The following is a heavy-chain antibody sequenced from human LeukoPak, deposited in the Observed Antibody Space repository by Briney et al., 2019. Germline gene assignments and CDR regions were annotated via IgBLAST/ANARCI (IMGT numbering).Heavy chain of an antibody. CDR1: GYTFTSYY. D-gene: IGHD3-3*01. V-gene: IGHV1-46*01. Sequence: GASVKVSCKASGYTFTSYYMHWVRQAPGQGLGWMGIINPSGGSTSYAQKFQGRVTMTRDMSTSTVYMELSSLRSEDTAVYYCARGVLRFLEWFHGAFDIWGQGTMVTVSS. CDR2: INPSGGST. CDR3: ARGVLRFLEWFHGAFDI. J-gene: IGHJ3*02.